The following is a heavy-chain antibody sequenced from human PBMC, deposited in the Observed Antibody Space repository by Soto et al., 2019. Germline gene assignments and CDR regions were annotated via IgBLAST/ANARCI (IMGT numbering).Heavy chain of an antibody. D-gene: IGHD6-6*01. CDR2: IYSGGST. J-gene: IGHJ6*02. Sequence: EVQLVESGGGLIQPGGSPRLSCAASGFTVSSNYMSWVRQAPGKGLEWVSVIYSGGSTYYADSVKGRFTISRDNSKNTMYLQMKRLRAEDTAVYYCAREQLVTIYGMDVWGQGTTVTVSS. V-gene: IGHV3-53*01. CDR3: AREQLVTIYGMDV. CDR1: GFTVSSNY.